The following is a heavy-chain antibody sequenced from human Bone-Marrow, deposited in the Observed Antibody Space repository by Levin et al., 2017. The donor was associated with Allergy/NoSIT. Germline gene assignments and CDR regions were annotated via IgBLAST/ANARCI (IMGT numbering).Heavy chain of an antibody. CDR1: GASISSSNW. Sequence: SETLSLTCAVSGASISSSNWWSWVRQPPGKGLEWIGEIYHSGITNDNPSLRSRVTISVDKSKNQFSLKLSSVTAADTAVYYCARLRDYCTSTTCYGMDVWGKGTTVTVSS. J-gene: IGHJ6*04. CDR3: ARLRDYCTSTTCYGMDV. D-gene: IGHD2/OR15-2a*01. CDR2: IYHSGIT. V-gene: IGHV4-4*02.